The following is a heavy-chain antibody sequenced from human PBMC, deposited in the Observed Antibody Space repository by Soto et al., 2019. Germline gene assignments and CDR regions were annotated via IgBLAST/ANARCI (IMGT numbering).Heavy chain of an antibody. D-gene: IGHD3-3*01. CDR3: AHRLAYYDFCLYFDY. J-gene: IGHJ4*02. V-gene: IGHV2-5*01. Sequence: GLDLEWLALIYWNDDKLYSPSLKSRLTSTKDTSKNQVVLTMTNMDPVDTATYYCAHRLAYYDFCLYFDYWGQGTLVTVSS. CDR2: IYWNDDK.